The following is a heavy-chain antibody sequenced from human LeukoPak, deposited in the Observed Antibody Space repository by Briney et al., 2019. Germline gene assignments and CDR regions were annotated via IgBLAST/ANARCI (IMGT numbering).Heavy chain of an antibody. CDR3: ARVHCSSDSCFYYLDY. J-gene: IGHJ4*02. D-gene: IGHD2-2*01. CDR1: GFTFRDYY. CDR2: ISISSRTI. Sequence: PGWSLRLSCTASGFTFRDYYMSWIRQAPGKGLEWISYISISSRTIYYADSVRGRFTISRDNAKNSLYLQMDSLRVEDSAVYFCARVHCSSDSCFYYLDYWGQGTLVTVSS. V-gene: IGHV3-11*01.